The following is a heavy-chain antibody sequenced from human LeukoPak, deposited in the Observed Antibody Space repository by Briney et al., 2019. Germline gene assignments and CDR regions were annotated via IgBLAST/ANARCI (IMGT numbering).Heavy chain of an antibody. CDR1: GFTFSSYM. Sequence: GESLRLSCAASGFTFSSYMMTWVRQAPGKGLEWVSYISSSSSTIYYADSVKGRFTISRDNAKNSLYLQMNSLRAEDTAVYYCARGLGYYFDYWGQGTLVTVSS. CDR2: ISSSSSTI. J-gene: IGHJ4*02. V-gene: IGHV3-48*01. CDR3: ARGLGYYFDY. D-gene: IGHD3-10*01.